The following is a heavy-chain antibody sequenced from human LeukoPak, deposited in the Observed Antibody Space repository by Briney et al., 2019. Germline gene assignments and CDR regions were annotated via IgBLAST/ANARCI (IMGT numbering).Heavy chain of an antibody. CDR1: GGSFSGYY. J-gene: IGHJ4*02. CDR3: ARAITMVRGIFDY. D-gene: IGHD3-10*01. Sequence: SETLSLTCAVYGGSFSGYYWSWIRQHPGKGLEWIGYIYYSGSTYYNPSLKSRVTISVDTSKNQFSLKLSSVTAADTAVYYCARAITMVRGIFDYWGQGTLVTVSS. V-gene: IGHV4-31*11. CDR2: IYYSGST.